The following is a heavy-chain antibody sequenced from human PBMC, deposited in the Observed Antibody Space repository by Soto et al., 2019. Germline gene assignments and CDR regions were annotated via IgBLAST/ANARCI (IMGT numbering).Heavy chain of an antibody. D-gene: IGHD6-19*01. V-gene: IGHV1-18*01. CDR1: GYTFTSYG. CDR3: ARKWAVADDFYFDY. J-gene: IGHJ4*02. Sequence: QVQLVKSGAEVKKPGASVKVSCKASGYTFTSYGISWVRQAPGQGLECMGWISAYNGNTNYAQKLQGRVTMTTVTSTSTAYMELRSLRSDDTAVYYCARKWAVADDFYFDYWCQGSLVTVSS. CDR2: ISAYNGNT.